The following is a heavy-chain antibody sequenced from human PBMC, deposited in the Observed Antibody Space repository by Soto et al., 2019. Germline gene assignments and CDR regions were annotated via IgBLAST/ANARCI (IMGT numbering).Heavy chain of an antibody. CDR3: ARGRGGAGAFDI. J-gene: IGHJ3*02. CDR1: GGSINSGDYY. V-gene: IGHV4-30-4*01. D-gene: IGHD3-16*01. Sequence: QVQLQESGPGLVKPSQTLSLTCTVSGGSINSGDYYWSWIRQPPGKGLEWIGYIYYSGSTYYNPSLKSRITLSVDASKKRFSLKLSSVTAADTAVYGGARGRGGAGAFDIWGQGTMVTVSS. CDR2: IYYSGST.